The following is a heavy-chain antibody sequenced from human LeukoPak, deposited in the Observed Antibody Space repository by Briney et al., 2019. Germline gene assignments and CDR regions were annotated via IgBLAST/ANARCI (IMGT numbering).Heavy chain of an antibody. V-gene: IGHV7-4-1*02. D-gene: IGHD6-19*01. CDR3: ARDLTGIAVAGVDY. CDR2: INTNTGNP. Sequence: GASVKVSCKASGYTFTNYAMNWVRQAPGQGLEWMGWINTNTGNPAYAQGFTGRFVFSLDTSVSTAYLQISSLKAEDTAVYYCARDLTGIAVAGVDYWGQGTLVTVSS. CDR1: GYTFTNYA. J-gene: IGHJ4*02.